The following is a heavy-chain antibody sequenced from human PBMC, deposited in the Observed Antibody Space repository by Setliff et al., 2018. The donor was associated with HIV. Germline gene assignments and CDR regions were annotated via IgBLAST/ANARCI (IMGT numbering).Heavy chain of an antibody. CDR3: ARETYYNY. Sequence: SETLSLTCTVSGGSISSYYWSWIRQPPGKGLEWMGYIYTSGSVNYNPSLNSRVTISVDTSKNQFSLKLRSVTAADTAVYYCARETYYNYWGQGMLVTVSS. V-gene: IGHV4-4*09. D-gene: IGHD3-10*01. CDR1: GGSISSYY. CDR2: IYTSGSV. J-gene: IGHJ4*02.